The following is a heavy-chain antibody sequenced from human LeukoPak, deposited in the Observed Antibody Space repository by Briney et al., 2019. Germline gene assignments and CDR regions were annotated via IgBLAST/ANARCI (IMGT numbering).Heavy chain of an antibody. CDR2: INHSGST. V-gene: IGHV4-34*01. Sequence: SETLSLTCAVYGGSFSGYYWSWIRQPPGKGLEWIGEINHSGSTNYNPSLKSRVTISVDTSKNQFSLKLSSVTAADTAVYYCARTPNRGGFGYWGQGTLVTVSS. CDR3: ARTPNRGGFGY. J-gene: IGHJ4*02. D-gene: IGHD3-10*01. CDR1: GGSFSGYY.